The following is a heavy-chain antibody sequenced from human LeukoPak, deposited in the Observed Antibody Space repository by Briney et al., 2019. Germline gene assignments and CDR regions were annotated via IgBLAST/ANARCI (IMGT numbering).Heavy chain of an antibody. CDR1: GGSISSYY. Sequence: SETLSLTCTVFGGSISSYYWSWIRQPPGKGLEWIGYIYYSGSTNYNPSLKSRVTISVDTSKNQFSLKLSSVTAADTAVYYCARAVVPAADYYYYGMDVWGQGTTVTVSS. CDR3: ARAVVPAADYYYYGMDV. J-gene: IGHJ6*02. V-gene: IGHV4-59*01. CDR2: IYYSGST. D-gene: IGHD2-2*01.